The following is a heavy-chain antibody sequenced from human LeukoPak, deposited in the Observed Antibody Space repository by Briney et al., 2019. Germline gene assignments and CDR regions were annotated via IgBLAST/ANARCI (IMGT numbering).Heavy chain of an antibody. CDR3: AKDSEYSGSYIDY. V-gene: IGHV3-9*01. Sequence: GGSLRLSCAASGFTFSSYTMNWVRQAPGKGLEWVSGISWNSGSIGYADSVKGRFTISRDNAKNSLYLQMNSLRAEDTALYYCAKDSEYSGSYIDYWGQGTLVTVSS. D-gene: IGHD1-26*01. CDR2: ISWNSGSI. CDR1: GFTFSSYT. J-gene: IGHJ4*02.